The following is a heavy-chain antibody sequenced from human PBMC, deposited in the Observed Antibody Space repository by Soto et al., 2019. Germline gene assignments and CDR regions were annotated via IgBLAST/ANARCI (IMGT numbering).Heavy chain of an antibody. J-gene: IGHJ6*02. CDR2: IRSKAYGGTT. D-gene: IGHD3-3*01. CDR1: GFTFGDYA. V-gene: IGHV3-49*04. Sequence: PGGSLRLSCTASGFTFGDYAMSWVRQAPGKGLEWVGFIRSKAYGGTTEYAASVKGRFTISRDDSKSIAYLQMNSLKTEDTAAYYCVRSERITIFGVVPSGMDVWGQGTTVTVSS. CDR3: VRSERITIFGVVPSGMDV.